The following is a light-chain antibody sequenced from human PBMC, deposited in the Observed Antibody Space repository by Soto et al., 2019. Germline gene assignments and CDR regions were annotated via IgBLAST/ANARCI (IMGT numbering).Light chain of an antibody. Sequence: IVMTQSPDTLSVSPGERATLSCRASESVSSRLAWYQQKPGQVPRLLIYDASTRATGIPARFSGSASGTEFTLTISSLQSEDFAVYYCQQYKNWPRTFGQGTKVDIK. CDR2: DAS. J-gene: IGKJ1*01. V-gene: IGKV3-15*01. CDR1: ESVSSR. CDR3: QQYKNWPRT.